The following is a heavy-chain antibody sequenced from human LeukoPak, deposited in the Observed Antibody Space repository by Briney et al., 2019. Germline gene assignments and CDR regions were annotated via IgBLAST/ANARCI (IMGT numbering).Heavy chain of an antibody. J-gene: IGHJ6*02. CDR1: DDSIGNYY. CDR3: ARVGGSNFYNYGMDV. Sequence: PSETLPLTCTVSDDSIGNYYWSWIRQSPGKGLEWIGYIYFSGSTNYNPSLKRRVTMSVVTSKNQFSLRLTSVTAADTATYYCARVGGSNFYNYGMDVWGQGTTVIVSS. D-gene: IGHD4-11*01. CDR2: IYFSGST. V-gene: IGHV4-59*01.